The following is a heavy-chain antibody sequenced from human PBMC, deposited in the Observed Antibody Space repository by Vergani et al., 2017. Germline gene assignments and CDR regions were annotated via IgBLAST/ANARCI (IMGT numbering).Heavy chain of an antibody. Sequence: QVQLQESGPGLVKPSQTLSLTCTVSGGSISSGSYYWSWIRQPAGKGLEWIGRIYTSGSTNYNPSLKSRVTISVDTSKNQFSLKLSSVTAADTAVYYCARDLMAYYYDSSGSTLYWYFDRWGRGTLVTVSS. CDR2: IYTSGST. CDR1: GGSISSGSYY. CDR3: ARDLMAYYYDSSGSTLYWYFDR. V-gene: IGHV4-61*02. D-gene: IGHD3-22*01. J-gene: IGHJ2*01.